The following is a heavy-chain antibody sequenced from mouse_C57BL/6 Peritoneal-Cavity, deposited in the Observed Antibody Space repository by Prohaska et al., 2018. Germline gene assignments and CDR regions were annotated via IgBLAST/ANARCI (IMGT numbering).Heavy chain of an antibody. CDR1: GYTFTSYW. J-gene: IGHJ4*01. CDR3: CCSYDAMDY. V-gene: IGHV1-61*01. Sequence: QVQLQQPEAELVRPGSSVKLSCKASGYTFTSYWMDWVKQRPGQGLEWIGNIYPSDNGTHYNKEFKDKATLTADKSSITADMQLSSRTSEDSAVYYCCCSYDAMDYWGQGTSVTVSS. CDR2: IYPSDNGT. D-gene: IGHD1-1*01.